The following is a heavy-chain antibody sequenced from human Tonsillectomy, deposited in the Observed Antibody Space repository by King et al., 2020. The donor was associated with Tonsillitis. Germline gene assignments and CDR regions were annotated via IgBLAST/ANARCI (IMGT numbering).Heavy chain of an antibody. CDR1: GFTFSSYW. D-gene: IGHD3-10*01. Sequence: VQLVESGGGLVQPGGSLRLSCAASGFTFSSYWMHWVRQAPGKGLVWVSRINSDGSSTSYADSVKGRFTISRDNAKNTLYLQINSLRAEDTAVYYCARGITVWLYGPEYFQHWGQGTLVTVSS. CDR3: ARGITVWLYGPEYFQH. CDR2: INSDGSST. J-gene: IGHJ1*01. V-gene: IGHV3-74*01.